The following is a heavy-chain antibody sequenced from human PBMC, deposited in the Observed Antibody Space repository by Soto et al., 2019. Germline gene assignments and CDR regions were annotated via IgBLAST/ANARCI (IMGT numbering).Heavy chain of an antibody. Sequence: QVLLVESGGGVVQPGRSLRLSCAASGFPFTTYGMHWVREGPGKGLEWVAVISYDGSNTYYADSVKGRFTISRDNSKNTLYLQMNSLRTEDKALYYCVGGQYYFDYRGQGTLVTVSS. V-gene: IGHV3-30*03. CDR3: VGGQYYFDY. CDR1: GFPFTTYG. J-gene: IGHJ4*02. CDR2: ISYDGSNT. D-gene: IGHD3-10*01.